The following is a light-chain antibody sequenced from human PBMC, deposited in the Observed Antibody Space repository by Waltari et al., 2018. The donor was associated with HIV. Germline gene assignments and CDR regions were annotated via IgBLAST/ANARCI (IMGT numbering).Light chain of an antibody. Sequence: EIVMTQSPATLSVSPGERVTLSCRASQNVITNFAWYQQKPGQAPSLLIYGASTRASGIPARFTGGGSGTDFTRAINSLQSEDCGLYYCQQYNGWPRTFGQGTKV. V-gene: IGKV3-15*01. CDR2: GAS. J-gene: IGKJ1*01. CDR3: QQYNGWPRT. CDR1: QNVITN.